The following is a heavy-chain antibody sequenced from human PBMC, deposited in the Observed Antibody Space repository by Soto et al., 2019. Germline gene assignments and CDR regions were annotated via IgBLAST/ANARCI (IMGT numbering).Heavy chain of an antibody. CDR2: ISGSGGST. Sequence: GGSLGLSCSASGFTFSSYPMSWVRQAPGKGLEWGSAISGSGGSTYYADSVKGRFTISRDNSKNTLYLQMNSLRAEDMAVYYCAKDTLYYYGSGFFDYWGQGTLVTVSS. V-gene: IGHV3-23*01. J-gene: IGHJ4*02. CDR3: AKDTLYYYGSGFFDY. CDR1: GFTFSSYP. D-gene: IGHD3-10*01.